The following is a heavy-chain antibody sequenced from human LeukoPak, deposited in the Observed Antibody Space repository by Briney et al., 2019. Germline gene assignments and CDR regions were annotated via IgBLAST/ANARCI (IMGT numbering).Heavy chain of an antibody. CDR2: ISSSSSYI. CDR1: GFTFSSYS. D-gene: IGHD6-19*01. J-gene: IGHJ4*02. V-gene: IGHV3-21*04. Sequence: GGSLRLSCAASGFTFSSYSMNWVRQAPGKGLEWVSSISSSSSYIYYADSVKGRFTISRDNAKNSLYLQMNSLRAEDTAVYYCAKGQVAGPTNNRFDYWGQGTLVTVSS. CDR3: AKGQVAGPTNNRFDY.